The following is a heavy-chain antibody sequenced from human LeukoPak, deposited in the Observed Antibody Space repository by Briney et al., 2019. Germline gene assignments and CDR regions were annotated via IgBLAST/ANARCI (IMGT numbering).Heavy chain of an antibody. CDR2: IYTSGST. CDR1: GGSISSYY. CDR3: ARDSLGYCSSTSCSPEVYYYYYMDV. D-gene: IGHD2-2*01. J-gene: IGHJ6*03. Sequence: SETLSLTCTVSGGSISSYYWSWIRQPAGKGLEWIGRIYTSGSTNYNPSLKSRVTMSVDTSKNQFSLKLSSVTAADTAVYYCARDSLGYCSSTSCSPEVYYYYYMDVWGKGTTVTVSS. V-gene: IGHV4-4*07.